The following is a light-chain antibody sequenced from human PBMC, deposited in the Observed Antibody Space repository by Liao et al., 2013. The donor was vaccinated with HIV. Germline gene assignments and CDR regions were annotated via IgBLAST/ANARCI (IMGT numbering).Light chain of an antibody. CDR2: QDS. Sequence: SYELTQPPSVSVSPGQTASITCSGDKLGDKYACWYQQKPGQSPVLVIYQDSKRPSGIPERFSGSNSGNTATLTISGTQAMDEADYYCQAWDSSTSIVFGTGTKFTVL. CDR1: KLGDKY. V-gene: IGLV3-1*01. CDR3: QAWDSSTSIV. J-gene: IGLJ1*01.